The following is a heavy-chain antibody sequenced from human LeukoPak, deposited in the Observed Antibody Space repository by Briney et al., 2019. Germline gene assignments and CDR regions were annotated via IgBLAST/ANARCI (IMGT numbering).Heavy chain of an antibody. J-gene: IGHJ6*03. CDR3: ARGGGGSYFRNYYYYMDV. CDR2: INHSGST. CDR1: GGSFSGYY. Sequence: SETLSLTCAVYGGSFSGYYWSWIRQPPGKGLEWIGEINHSGSTNYNPSLKGRVTISVDTSKNQFSLKLSSVTAADTAVYYCARGGGGSYFRNYYYYMDVWGKGTTVTVSS. V-gene: IGHV4-34*01. D-gene: IGHD1-26*01.